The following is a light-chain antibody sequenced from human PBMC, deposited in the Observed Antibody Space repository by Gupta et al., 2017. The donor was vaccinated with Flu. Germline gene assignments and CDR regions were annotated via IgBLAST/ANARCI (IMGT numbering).Light chain of an antibody. J-gene: IGLJ3*02. CDR3: AAGDDSRSGMV. Sequence: QSVLPPPPSASGTPGQWVVISCSGNKSHIGSNVVGWYQQLPGTAPKLLMYRVSQRPSGVPERFPGSKSGTSAALVSSALRAEDEADYHCAAGDDSRSGMVFGGGTRLTVL. CDR1: KSHIGSNV. CDR2: RVS. V-gene: IGLV1-47*01.